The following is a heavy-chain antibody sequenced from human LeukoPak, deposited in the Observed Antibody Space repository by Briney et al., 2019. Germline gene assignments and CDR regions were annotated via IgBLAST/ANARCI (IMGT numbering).Heavy chain of an antibody. CDR1: GFTFSSYV. D-gene: IGHD3-22*01. J-gene: IGHJ3*02. V-gene: IGHV3-30*04. CDR2: ISYDGSNQ. Sequence: GGSLRLSCAASGFTFSSYVMHWVRQAPGKGLEWVAIISYDGSNQYYADSVKGRFTISKDNAENYLYLHLNSLRAGDTAVYYCARDKFAKYDNRGYYYISDAFDIWGPGTVVTVSS. CDR3: ARDKFAKYDNRGYYYISDAFDI.